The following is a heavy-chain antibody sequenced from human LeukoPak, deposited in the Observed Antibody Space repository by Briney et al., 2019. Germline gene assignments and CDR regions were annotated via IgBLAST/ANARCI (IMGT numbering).Heavy chain of an antibody. V-gene: IGHV7-4-1*02. J-gene: IGHJ3*02. D-gene: IGHD3-3*01. CDR1: GYTFTNNA. Sequence: ASVKVSCKTSGYTFTNNAINWVRQAPGQGLEWMGWINTNTGNPSYAQGFFTGRYVFSLDTSASTAYLQISSLKAEDTAVYYCAVFGAFDIWGQGTMVTVSS. CDR3: AVFGAFDI. CDR2: INTNTGNP.